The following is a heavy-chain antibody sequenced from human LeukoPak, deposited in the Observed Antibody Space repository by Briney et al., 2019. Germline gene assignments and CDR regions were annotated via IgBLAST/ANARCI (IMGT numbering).Heavy chain of an antibody. D-gene: IGHD6-13*01. CDR3: ARDMGSSSWYDY. J-gene: IGHJ4*02. CDR1: GYTFTGYY. Sequence: GASVNVSCKASGYTFTGYYMHWVRQAPGQGLEWMGRINPSSGGTNCAQKFQGRVTMTRDTSISTAYMELSRLRSDDTAVYYCARDMGSSSWYDYWGQGTLVTVSS. CDR2: INPSSGGT. V-gene: IGHV1-2*06.